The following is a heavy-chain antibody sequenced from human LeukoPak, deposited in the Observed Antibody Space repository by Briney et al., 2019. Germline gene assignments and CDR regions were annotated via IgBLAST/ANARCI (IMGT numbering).Heavy chain of an antibody. J-gene: IGHJ4*02. CDR2: ISGSGGST. CDR3: ARRGDYFDY. V-gene: IGHV3-23*01. Sequence: PGGSLRLSCAASGFTFSSYAMSWVRQAPGKGLEWVSAISGSGGSTHYADSVKGRFNISRDNSKNTLFLQMNSLRAEDTAVYYCARRGDYFDYWGQGTLVTVSS. CDR1: GFTFSSYA.